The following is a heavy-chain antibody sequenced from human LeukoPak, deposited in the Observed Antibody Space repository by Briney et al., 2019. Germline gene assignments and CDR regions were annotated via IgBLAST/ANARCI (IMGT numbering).Heavy chain of an antibody. Sequence: PGGSLRLSSTDSGFTFTYYPFHWVRQAPGKGLEYVSAISTNGRSTYYADSVKGRFTISRDNSKNTLYLQMSSLRVEDTAVYYCVKVGGSCFYVYWGQGTRVTVSS. CDR3: VKVGGSCFYVY. D-gene: IGHD2-15*01. J-gene: IGHJ4*02. V-gene: IGHV3-64D*09. CDR2: ISTNGRST. CDR1: GFTFTYYP.